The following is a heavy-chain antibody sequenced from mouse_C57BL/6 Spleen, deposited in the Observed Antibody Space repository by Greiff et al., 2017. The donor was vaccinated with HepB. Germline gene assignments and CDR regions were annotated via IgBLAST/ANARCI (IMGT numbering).Heavy chain of an antibody. D-gene: IGHD2-3*01. CDR2: IDPSDSYT. V-gene: IGHV1-69*01. J-gene: IGHJ3*01. Sequence: QVQLQQPGAELVMPGASVKLSCKASGYTFTSYWMHWVKQRPGQGLEWIGEIDPSDSYTNYNQKFKGKSTLTVDKSSSTAYMQLSSLTSEDSADYYVARGRIYDGYSWFAYWGQGTLVTVSA. CDR3: ARGRIYDGYSWFAY. CDR1: GYTFTSYW.